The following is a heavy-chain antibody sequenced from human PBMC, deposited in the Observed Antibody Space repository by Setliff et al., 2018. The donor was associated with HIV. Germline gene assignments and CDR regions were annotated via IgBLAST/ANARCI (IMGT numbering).Heavy chain of an antibody. V-gene: IGHV4-31*03. D-gene: IGHD6-19*01. CDR3: ARPRRVRSRAWYWFDI. CDR2: MYYSGSP. J-gene: IGHJ5*02. Sequence: SETLSLTCTVSGGSISSGGYYWTWIRQHPGKGLEWIGYMYYSGSPYYNPSLKSRVTISVDSSKNQFSLNLFSVTAADTAVYYCARPRRVRSRAWYWFDIWGQGTLVTVSS. CDR1: GGSISSGGYY.